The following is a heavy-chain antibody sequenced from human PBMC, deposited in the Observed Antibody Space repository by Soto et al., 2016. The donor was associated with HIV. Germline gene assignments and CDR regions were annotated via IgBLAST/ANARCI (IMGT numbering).Heavy chain of an antibody. CDR1: GFTFSSYA. V-gene: IGHV3-23*01. Sequence: EVQLLESGGGLVQPGGSLRLSCAASGFTFSSYAMSWVRQAPGKGLEWVSAISGSGGNTYYADSVKGRFTISRDNSKNTLYLQMNSLRAEDTAIYYCAKDLWPREDRWGMDVWGQGDHGHRLL. D-gene: IGHD3-16*01. CDR3: AKDLWPREDRWGMDV. J-gene: IGHJ6*02. CDR2: ISGSGGNT.